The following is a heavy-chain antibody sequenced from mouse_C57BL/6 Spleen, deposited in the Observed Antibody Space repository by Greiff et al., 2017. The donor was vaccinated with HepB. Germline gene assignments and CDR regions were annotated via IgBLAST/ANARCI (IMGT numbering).Heavy chain of an antibody. CDR3: TRGDYYGSTPFAY. CDR2: IDPETGGT. V-gene: IGHV1-15*01. D-gene: IGHD1-1*01. CDR1: GYTFTDYE. Sequence: QVQLQQSGAELVRPGASVTLSCKASGYTFTDYEMHWVKQTPVHGLEWIGAIDPETGGTAYNQKFKGKAILTADKSSSTAYMELRSLTSEGSAVYYCTRGDYYGSTPFAYWGQGTLVTVSA. J-gene: IGHJ3*01.